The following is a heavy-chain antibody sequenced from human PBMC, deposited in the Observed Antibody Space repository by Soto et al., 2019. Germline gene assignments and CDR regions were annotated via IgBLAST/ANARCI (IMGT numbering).Heavy chain of an antibody. CDR2: IYYSGST. CDR1: GGSISSYY. J-gene: IGHJ4*02. D-gene: IGHD3-3*01. CDR3: ARVTSGYRPLLVY. V-gene: IGHV4-59*01. Sequence: QVQLQESGPGLVKPSETLSLTCTVSGGSISSYYWSWIRQPPGKGLECIGYIYYSGSTNYKPSLKSRATISVDTSMTQFSLKLTSVTAADTAVYYCARVTSGYRPLLVYWGPGTLVTVSS.